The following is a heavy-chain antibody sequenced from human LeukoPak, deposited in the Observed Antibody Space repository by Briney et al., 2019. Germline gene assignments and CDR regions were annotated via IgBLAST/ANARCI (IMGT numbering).Heavy chain of an antibody. V-gene: IGHV3-30*04. Sequence: GSLRLSCAASGFTFSSYAMHWVRQAPGKGLEWVAVISYDGSNKYYADSVKGRFTISRDNSKSTLYLQMNSLRAEDTAVYYCAREGGPCSGGSCYPGYFQHWGQGTLVTVSS. CDR2: ISYDGSNK. CDR3: AREGGPCSGGSCYPGYFQH. CDR1: GFTFSSYA. D-gene: IGHD2-15*01. J-gene: IGHJ1*01.